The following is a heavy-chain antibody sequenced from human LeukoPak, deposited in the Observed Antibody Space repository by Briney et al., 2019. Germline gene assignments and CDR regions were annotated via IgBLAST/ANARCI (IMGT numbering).Heavy chain of an antibody. V-gene: IGHV4-59*01. CDR3: ARGSRNYGDYYFDY. J-gene: IGHJ4*02. CDR1: GGSISSYY. CDR2: IYYSGST. Sequence: SETLSLTCTVSGGSISSYYWSWLRQPPGKGLEWLGYIYYSGSTNYNPSLKSRVTISVDTSKNQFSLKLSSVTAADTAVYYCARGSRNYGDYYFDYWGQGTLVTVSS. D-gene: IGHD4-17*01.